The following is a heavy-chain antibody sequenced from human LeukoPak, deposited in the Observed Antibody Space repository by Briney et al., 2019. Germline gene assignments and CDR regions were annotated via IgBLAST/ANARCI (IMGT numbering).Heavy chain of an antibody. D-gene: IGHD6-19*01. CDR2: ISPNSGGI. CDR3: SRASSSGDNWFDP. Sequence: GASVKVSRKASGGTFSSYAISWVRQAPGQGLEWMGRISPNSGGIKYVQQFQGRVTMTRDTSISTAYMELSRLTPDNTAVYYCSRASSSGDNWFDPWGQGTLVTVSS. CDR1: GGTFSSYA. J-gene: IGHJ5*02. V-gene: IGHV1-2*06.